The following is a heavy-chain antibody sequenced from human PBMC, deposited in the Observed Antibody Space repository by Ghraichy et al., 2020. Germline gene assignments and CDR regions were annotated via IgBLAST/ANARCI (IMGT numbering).Heavy chain of an antibody. CDR1: GASMYSGDYY. CDR2: IYTDGLT. Sequence: SQTLSLTCSVSGASMYSGDYYWAWIRQPPGKGLELIGYIYTDGLTFSNPSLRSRVFLSVDTSGSRFSLNLAYVTAADTATYFCAKGGRRGNGNFDLWGRGTLVSVSS. D-gene: IGHD5-12*01. V-gene: IGHV4-30-4*01. CDR3: AKGGRRGNGNFDL. J-gene: IGHJ2*01.